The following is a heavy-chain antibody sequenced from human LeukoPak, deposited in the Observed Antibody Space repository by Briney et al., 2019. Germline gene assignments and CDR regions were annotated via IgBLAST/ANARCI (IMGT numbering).Heavy chain of an antibody. Sequence: GEPLKISCKASGYSFTSYLVGCVGEMAGKGVKWMGIFYPGNSETGYSPSCQGQVTSSADKSISTASLQWSSLKDSDTAMYYCARGFDGDVDYWGQGTLVTASS. V-gene: IGHV5-51*01. CDR1: GYSFTSYL. CDR3: ARGFDGDVDY. CDR2: FYPGNSET. D-gene: IGHD4-17*01. J-gene: IGHJ4*02.